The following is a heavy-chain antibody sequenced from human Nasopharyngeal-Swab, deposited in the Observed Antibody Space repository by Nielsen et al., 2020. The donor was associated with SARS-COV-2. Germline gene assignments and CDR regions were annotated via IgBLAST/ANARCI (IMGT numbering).Heavy chain of an antibody. D-gene: IGHD1-14*01. CDR3: GRAGSYRIDY. J-gene: IGHJ4*02. Sequence: GGSLRLSCVASGFTFSSYWMQWVRQPPGKGLEWVARINSDGRTKDHADSLQGRFTIARDNAKNEVYLQLIGLRDEDTAVYYCGRAGSYRIDYWGQGTLVTVSS. CDR1: GFTFSSYW. V-gene: IGHV3-74*01. CDR2: INSDGRTK.